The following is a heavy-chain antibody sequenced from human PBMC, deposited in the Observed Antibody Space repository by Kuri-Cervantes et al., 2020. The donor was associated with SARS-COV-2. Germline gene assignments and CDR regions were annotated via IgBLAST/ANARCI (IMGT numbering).Heavy chain of an antibody. D-gene: IGHD3-22*01. J-gene: IGHJ4*02. V-gene: IGHV3-30*18. Sequence: GGSLRLSCAASGFTFRSYGMHWVRQAPGKGLEWVAVISYDGSNKYYADSVKGRFTISRDNSKNTLYLQMNSLRAEDTAVYYCAKDQSARYYDSSGLFDYWGQGTPVTVSS. CDR2: ISYDGSNK. CDR1: GFTFRSYG. CDR3: AKDQSARYYDSSGLFDY.